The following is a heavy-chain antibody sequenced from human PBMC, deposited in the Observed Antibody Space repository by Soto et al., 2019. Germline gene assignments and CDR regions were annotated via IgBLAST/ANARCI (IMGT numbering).Heavy chain of an antibody. CDR1: GFTFSSYS. CDR2: ISSSSSYI. V-gene: IGHV3-21*01. J-gene: IGHJ3*02. Sequence: ESGGGLVKPGGSLRLSCAASGFTFSSYSMNWVRQAPGKGLEWVSSISSSSSYIYYADSVKGRFTISRDNAKNSLYLQMNSLRAEDTAVYYCARDSIASVAGTAFDIWGQGTMVTVSS. CDR3: ARDSIASVAGTAFDI. D-gene: IGHD6-19*01.